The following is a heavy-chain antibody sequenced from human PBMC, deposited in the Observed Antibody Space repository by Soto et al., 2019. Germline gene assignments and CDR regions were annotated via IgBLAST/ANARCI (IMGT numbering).Heavy chain of an antibody. J-gene: IGHJ4*02. CDR1: GGTFSTYT. D-gene: IGHD3-10*01. CDR3: ATSYGSGYRAFDY. Sequence: ASVKVSCKASGGTFSTYTINWVRQAPGLGLEWMGRVNPILSMSNYAQKFQGRVTMTADKSTSTAYMELRSLRSDDTAFYYCATSYGSGYRAFDYWGQGALVTSPQ. V-gene: IGHV1-69*02. CDR2: VNPILSMS.